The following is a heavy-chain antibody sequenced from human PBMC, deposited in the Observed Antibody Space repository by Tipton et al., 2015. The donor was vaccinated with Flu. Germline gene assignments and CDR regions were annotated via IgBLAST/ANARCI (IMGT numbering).Heavy chain of an antibody. CDR3: ARYDSDFYFYFDF. J-gene: IGHJ4*02. V-gene: IGHV4-38-2*01. Sequence: TLSLTCSVSGYPISSGYIWAWIRQPPGKGLEFIGSIWHNVRAYHNPSLKSRVTISIDTSKNQFSLKLTSVTAADTAVYYCARYDSDFYFYFDFWGRGALVTVSS. CDR2: IWHNVRA. D-gene: IGHD3-3*01. CDR1: GYPISSGYI.